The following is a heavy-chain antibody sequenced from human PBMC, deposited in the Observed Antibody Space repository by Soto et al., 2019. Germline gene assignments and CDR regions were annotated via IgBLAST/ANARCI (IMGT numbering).Heavy chain of an antibody. CDR1: GFSLTTYGVG. J-gene: IGHJ4*02. V-gene: IGHV2-5*01. CDR2: IFWNDDE. D-gene: IGHD5-18*01. CDR3: VHTGYSYDPFGY. Sequence: ESGPTLVNPTQTLTLTCTFSGFSLTTYGVGVGWIRQPPGKALEWLALIFWNDDERYSPSLKSRLTITKDTSKNQVALTMSNMDPVDTATYCCVHTGYSYDPFGYWGRGTLVTVSS.